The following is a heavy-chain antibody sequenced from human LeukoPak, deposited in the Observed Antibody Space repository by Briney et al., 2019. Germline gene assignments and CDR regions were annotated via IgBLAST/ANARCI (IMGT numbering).Heavy chain of an antibody. D-gene: IGHD3-10*01. Sequence: GGSLRLSCAASGFSFSIYSMNWVRQAPGKGLEGVSSISSSSSYIYYADSVKGRFTISRDNAKNPLNLQMDRLRAEDTAVYYCARAYYGSGTSHFDSWGQGTLVTVSS. V-gene: IGHV3-21*01. CDR1: GFSFSIYS. CDR3: ARAYYGSGTSHFDS. J-gene: IGHJ4*02. CDR2: ISSSSSYI.